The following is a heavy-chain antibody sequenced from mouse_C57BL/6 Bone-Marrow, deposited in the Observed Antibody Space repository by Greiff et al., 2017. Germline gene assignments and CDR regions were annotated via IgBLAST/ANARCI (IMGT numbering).Heavy chain of an antibody. CDR2: IYPGSGST. CDR3: ARSGNYVYYFDY. J-gene: IGHJ2*01. Sequence: QVQLQQPGAEPVKPGASVKMSCKASGYTFTSYWITWVKQRPGQGLEWIGDIYPGSGSTNYNEKFKSKATLTVDTSSSTAYMQLSSLTSEDSAVYYCARSGNYVYYFDYWGQGTTLTVSS. CDR1: GYTFTSYW. V-gene: IGHV1-55*01. D-gene: IGHD2-1*01.